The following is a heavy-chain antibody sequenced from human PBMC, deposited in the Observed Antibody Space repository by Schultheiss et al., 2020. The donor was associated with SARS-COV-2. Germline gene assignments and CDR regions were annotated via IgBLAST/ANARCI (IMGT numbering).Heavy chain of an antibody. V-gene: IGHV1-69*13. CDR2: IIPIFGKV. D-gene: IGHD2-2*01. J-gene: IGHJ4*02. Sequence: SVKVSCKASGGTFSRYRISWVRQAPGQGLEWMGGIIPIFGKVDYAQKFQGRVTITADESTSTVYLELSSLRSEDTAVYYCARGMDRTSCYDYWGQGTLVTVSS. CDR1: GGTFSRYR. CDR3: ARGMDRTSCYDY.